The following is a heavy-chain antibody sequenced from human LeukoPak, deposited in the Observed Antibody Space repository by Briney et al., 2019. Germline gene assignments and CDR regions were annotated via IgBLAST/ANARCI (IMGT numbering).Heavy chain of an antibody. CDR3: AKCWTSDGVCLNFDH. J-gene: IGHJ4*02. D-gene: IGHD2-8*01. Sequence: GGSLRLSCAASGLSFRSYGMSWVRQAPGKGLERVSGISGSGDNTYYTDSVKGRFTISRDNSKNTLYLQMNSLRVEDTAVYYCAKCWTSDGVCLNFDHWGQGALVTVSS. CDR1: GLSFRSYG. V-gene: IGHV3-23*01. CDR2: ISGSGDNT.